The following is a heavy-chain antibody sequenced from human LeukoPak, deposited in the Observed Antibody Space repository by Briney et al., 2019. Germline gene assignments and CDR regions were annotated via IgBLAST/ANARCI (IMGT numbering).Heavy chain of an antibody. CDR3: AKAYVWGGYRPLDAFDI. D-gene: IGHD3-16*02. CDR2: ISGSGGST. J-gene: IGHJ3*02. V-gene: IGHV3-23*01. Sequence: GGSLRLSCAASGFTFSSYAMSWVRQAPGKGLEWVSAISGSGGSTYYADSVKGRFTISRDNSKNTLYLQMNSLRAEDTAVYYCAKAYVWGGYRPLDAFDIWGQGTMVTVSS. CDR1: GFTFSSYA.